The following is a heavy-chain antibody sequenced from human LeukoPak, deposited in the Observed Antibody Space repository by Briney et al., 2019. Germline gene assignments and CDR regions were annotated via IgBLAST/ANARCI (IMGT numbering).Heavy chain of an antibody. Sequence: SETLSLTCAVYGGSFSGYYWSWIRQPPGKGLEWIGEINHSGSTNYNPFLRSRVTISVDTSKNQFSLKLSSVTAADTAVYYCARSGYFSRPFDYWGQGTLVTVSS. D-gene: IGHD3-22*01. CDR3: ARSGYFSRPFDY. CDR1: GGSFSGYY. CDR2: INHSGST. V-gene: IGHV4-34*01. J-gene: IGHJ4*02.